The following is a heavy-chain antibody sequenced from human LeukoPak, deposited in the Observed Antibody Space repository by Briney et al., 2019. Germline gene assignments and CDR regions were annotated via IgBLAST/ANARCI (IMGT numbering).Heavy chain of an antibody. CDR2: INHSGST. CDR1: GGSFSGYY. Sequence: PSETLSLTCAVYGGSFSGYYWSWIRQPPGKGLEWIGEINHSGSTNYNPSLKSRVTISVDTSKNQFSLKLSSVTAADTAVYYCARHKYCSGGSCYIRSFDYWGQGTLVTVSS. J-gene: IGHJ4*02. D-gene: IGHD2-15*01. V-gene: IGHV4-34*01. CDR3: ARHKYCSGGSCYIRSFDY.